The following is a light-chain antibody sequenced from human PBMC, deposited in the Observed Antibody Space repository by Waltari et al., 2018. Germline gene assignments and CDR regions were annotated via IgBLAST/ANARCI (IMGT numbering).Light chain of an antibody. V-gene: IGLV3-19*01. CDR1: SLRRYY. CDR2: GPD. CDR3: HSRETFSTRL. J-gene: IGLJ2*01. Sequence: SSDLTQDPSLSVALGQTVRITCQGDSLRRYYESWYQQRPGQAPILVLFGPDNRPSWIPDRFSGSTAGNTASLTITGAQAEDEADYYCHSRETFSTRLFGGGTRLTV.